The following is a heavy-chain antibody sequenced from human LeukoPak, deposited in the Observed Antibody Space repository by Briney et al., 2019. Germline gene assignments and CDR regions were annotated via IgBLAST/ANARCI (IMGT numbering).Heavy chain of an antibody. Sequence: EASVKVSCKASGYTFTGYYMHWVRQAPGQGLEWMGRINPNSGGTNYAQKFQGRVTMTRDTSISTAYMELSRLRSDDTAMYYCARAGATVTTHFDFWGQGTVVTVSS. CDR1: GYTFTGYY. J-gene: IGHJ4*02. D-gene: IGHD4-17*01. CDR3: ARAGATVTTHFDF. CDR2: INPNSGGT. V-gene: IGHV1-2*06.